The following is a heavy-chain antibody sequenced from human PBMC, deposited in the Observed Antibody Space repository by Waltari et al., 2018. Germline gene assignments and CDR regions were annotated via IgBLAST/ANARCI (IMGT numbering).Heavy chain of an antibody. CDR1: GYTFTSYD. V-gene: IGHV1-8*02. J-gene: IGHJ6*02. Sequence: QVQLVQSGAEVKKPGASVKVSCKASGYTFTSYDINWVRQATGQGLEWMGWMNPNSGNTGYAQKFQGRVTMTRNTSISTAYMELSSLRSEDTAVYYCARRPSDNSSSRYGIWYYYYYGMDVWGQGTTVTVSS. D-gene: IGHD6-13*01. CDR2: MNPNSGNT. CDR3: ARRPSDNSSSRYGIWYYYYYGMDV.